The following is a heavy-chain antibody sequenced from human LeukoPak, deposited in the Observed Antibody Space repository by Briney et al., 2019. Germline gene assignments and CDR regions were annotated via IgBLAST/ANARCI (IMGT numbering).Heavy chain of an antibody. V-gene: IGHV3-53*01. CDR3: ARDAYSSSFFDY. Sequence: GGSLRLSCAASGFTVSSNYMSWVRQAPGKGLEWVSDIYSGGSTYYADSAKGRFTISRDNSKNTLYLQMNSLRAEDTAVYYCARDAYSSSFFDYWGQGTLVTVSS. D-gene: IGHD6-13*01. CDR2: IYSGGST. J-gene: IGHJ4*02. CDR1: GFTVSSNY.